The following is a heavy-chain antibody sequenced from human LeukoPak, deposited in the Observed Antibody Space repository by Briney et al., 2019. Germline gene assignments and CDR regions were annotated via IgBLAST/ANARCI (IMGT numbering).Heavy chain of an antibody. D-gene: IGHD3-3*01. CDR2: MNPNSDNT. Sequence: ASVKVSCKASGYTFTSYDINWVRQATGQGLEWMGWMNPNSDNTGYAQKFQGRVTMTRNTSISTAYMELSSLRSEDTAVYYCARGGYYDFWSGYYPSYGMDVWGQGTTVTVSS. CDR1: GYTFTSYD. J-gene: IGHJ6*02. V-gene: IGHV1-8*01. CDR3: ARGGYYDFWSGYYPSYGMDV.